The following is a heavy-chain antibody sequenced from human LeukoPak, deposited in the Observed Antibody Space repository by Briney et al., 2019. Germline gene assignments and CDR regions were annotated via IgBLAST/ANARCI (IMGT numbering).Heavy chain of an antibody. CDR3: ARCDYDFWSGYPLFDY. D-gene: IGHD3-3*01. CDR2: INSDGSST. J-gene: IGHJ4*02. V-gene: IGHV3-74*01. Sequence: GGSLRPSCAASGFTFSSYWMHWVRQAPGKGLVWVSRINSDGSSTSYADSVKGRFTISRDNAKNTLYLQMNSLRAEDTAVYYCARCDYDFWSGYPLFDYWGQGTLVTVSS. CDR1: GFTFSSYW.